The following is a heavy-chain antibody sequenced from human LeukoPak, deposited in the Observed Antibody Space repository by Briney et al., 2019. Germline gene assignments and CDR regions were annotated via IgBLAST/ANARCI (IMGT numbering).Heavy chain of an antibody. V-gene: IGHV1-2*02. Sequence: ASVKVSCKASGYTFTGYYMHWVRQAPGQGLEWMGWINPNSGGTNCAQKFQGRVTMTRDTSISTAYMELSRLRSDDTAVYYCARGGVVPAAIVDYWGQGTLVTVSS. D-gene: IGHD2-2*02. CDR2: INPNSGGT. CDR3: ARGGVVPAAIVDY. J-gene: IGHJ4*02. CDR1: GYTFTGYY.